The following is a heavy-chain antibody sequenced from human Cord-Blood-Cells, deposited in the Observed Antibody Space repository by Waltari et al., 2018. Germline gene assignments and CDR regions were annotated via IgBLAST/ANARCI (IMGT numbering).Heavy chain of an antibody. D-gene: IGHD6-13*01. Sequence: QEQLQQRGAGLLKPSDTLYLTCAVYGGSFSGYYWSCILQPPGKGLEWIGETNNSGSTNYNPSLKSRVTISVDTSKNQFSLKLSSVTAADTAVYYCARGVAAAGSPYFDYWGQGTLVTVSS. CDR3: ARGVAAAGSPYFDY. CDR2: TNNSGST. CDR1: GGSFSGYY. J-gene: IGHJ4*02. V-gene: IGHV4-34*01.